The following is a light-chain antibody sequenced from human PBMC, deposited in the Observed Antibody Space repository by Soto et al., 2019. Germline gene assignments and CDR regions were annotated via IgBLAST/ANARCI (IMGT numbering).Light chain of an antibody. V-gene: IGLV2-14*01. J-gene: IGLJ2*01. CDR2: DVS. Sequence: QSALTQPASVSGSPGQAITISCTGTSSDVGGYNFVSWYQQHPGKAPKLMIYDVSNRPSAVSNRFSGSKSGNAASLNISGLQAEDEAEYYCSSYTNSGTNVVFGGGTKVTVL. CDR3: SSYTNSGTNVV. CDR1: SSDVGGYNF.